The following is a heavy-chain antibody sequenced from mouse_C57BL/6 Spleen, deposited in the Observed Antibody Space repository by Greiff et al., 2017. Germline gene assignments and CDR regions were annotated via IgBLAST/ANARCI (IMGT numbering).Heavy chain of an antibody. D-gene: IGHD1-1*01. V-gene: IGHV1-69*01. J-gene: IGHJ4*01. CDR3: ARNYGSSYARDY. CDR1: GYTFTSYW. CDR2: IDPSDSYT. Sequence: QVQLQQPGAELVMPGASVKLSCKASGYTFTSYWMHWVKQRPGQGLEWIGEIDPSDSYTNYNQKFKGKSTLTVDKSSSTAYMQLSSLTSEDSAVXVCARNYGSSYARDYWGQGTSVTVSS.